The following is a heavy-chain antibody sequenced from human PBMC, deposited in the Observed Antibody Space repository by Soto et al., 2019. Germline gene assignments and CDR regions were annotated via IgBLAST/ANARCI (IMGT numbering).Heavy chain of an antibody. CDR1: GGSIINDNYS. CDR2: IYHSGTT. V-gene: IGHV4-30-2*01. J-gene: IGHJ4*02. D-gene: IGHD2-15*01. Sequence: SETLSLTCTVSGGSIINDNYSWSWVRQPPGKGLEWIGYIYHSGTTYYNPSLNSRVTISVDGSSNQFSLKLTSVMAADTAVYYCARAVPATRYIESWGPGILVTVSS. CDR3: ARAVPATRYIES.